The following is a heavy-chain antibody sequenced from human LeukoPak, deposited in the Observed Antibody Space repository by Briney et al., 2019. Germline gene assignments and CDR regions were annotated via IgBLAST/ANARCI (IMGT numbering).Heavy chain of an antibody. CDR1: GGIFSNYA. CDR3: AREWDYDTSGYYYYY. J-gene: IGHJ4*02. D-gene: IGHD3-22*01. Sequence: SVKVSCKASGGIFSNYAISWVRQAPGQGLEWMGGIIPIFGTANYAQKFQGRVTITADESTRTAYMELSSLRSEDTAVYYCAREWDYDTSGYYYYYWGQGTLVTVSS. CDR2: IIPIFGTA. V-gene: IGHV1-69*01.